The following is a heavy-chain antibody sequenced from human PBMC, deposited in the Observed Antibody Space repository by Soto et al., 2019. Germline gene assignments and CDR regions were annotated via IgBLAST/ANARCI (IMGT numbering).Heavy chain of an antibody. CDR2: ISSSSSYI. CDR3: ASRPVYCSSTSCYLQFDP. J-gene: IGHJ5*02. CDR1: GFTFSGYS. V-gene: IGHV3-21*01. D-gene: IGHD2-2*01. Sequence: GGSLRLSCAASGFTFSGYSMNWVRQAPGKGLEWVSSISSSSSYIYYADSVKGRFTISRDNAKNSLYLQMNSLRAEDTAVYYCASRPVYCSSTSCYLQFDPWGQGTLVTVSS.